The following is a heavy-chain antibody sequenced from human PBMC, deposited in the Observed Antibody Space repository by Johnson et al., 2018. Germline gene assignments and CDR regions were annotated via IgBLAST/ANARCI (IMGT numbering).Heavy chain of an antibody. CDR2: IRSKAYGGTT. Sequence: QLQESGGGLVQPGRSLRLSCTASGFTFGDYAMSWFRQAPGKGLEWVGFIRSKAYGGTTEYAASVKGRFTIPRDDSKSIAYLQMNSLKTEDTAVYYCTREVAAAGTHYYYYMDVWGKGTTVTVSS. J-gene: IGHJ6*03. V-gene: IGHV3-49*03. D-gene: IGHD6-13*01. CDR1: GFTFGDYA. CDR3: TREVAAAGTHYYYYMDV.